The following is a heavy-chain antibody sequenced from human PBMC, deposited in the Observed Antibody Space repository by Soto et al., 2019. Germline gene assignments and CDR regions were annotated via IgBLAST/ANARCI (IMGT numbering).Heavy chain of an antibody. J-gene: IGHJ4*02. V-gene: IGHV3-30*18. CDR2: ISYDGSNK. CDR1: GFTFSSYG. CDR3: AKVVSSWYYFDY. D-gene: IGHD6-13*01. Sequence: QVQLVESGGGVVQPGRSLRLSCAASGFTFSSYGMHWVRQAPGKGLEWVAGISYDGSNKYYADSVKGRFTISRDNSKNTLYLQMNSLRAEDTAVYYCAKVVSSWYYFDYWGQGTLVTVSS.